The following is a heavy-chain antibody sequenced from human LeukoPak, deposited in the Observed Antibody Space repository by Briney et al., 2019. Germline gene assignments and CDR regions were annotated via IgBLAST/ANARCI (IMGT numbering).Heavy chain of an antibody. D-gene: IGHD3-22*01. CDR1: GGSISGSSYY. V-gene: IGHV4-39*02. CDR3: ARGRSYYYDSSGYSLYYYYYYGMDV. J-gene: IGHJ6*02. CDR2: IYYSEST. Sequence: PSETLSLTCTVSGGSISGSSYYWGWIRQPPGKGLEWIGSIYYSESTYYNPSLKSRVTISVDTSKNQFSLKLSSVTAADTAVYYCARGRSYYYDSSGYSLYYYYYYGMDVWGQGTTVTVSS.